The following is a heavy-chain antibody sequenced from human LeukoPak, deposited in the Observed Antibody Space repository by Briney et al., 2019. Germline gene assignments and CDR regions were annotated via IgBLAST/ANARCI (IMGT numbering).Heavy chain of an antibody. V-gene: IGHV3-23*01. J-gene: IGHJ4*02. CDR3: ASGYDFWSGYYDY. Sequence: QTGGSLRLSCAASGFTFSSYAMSWVRQAPGKGLEWVSAISGSGGSTYYADSVKGRFTISRDNAKNSLYLQMNSLRAEDTAVYYCASGYDFWSGYYDYWGQGTLVTVSS. D-gene: IGHD3-3*01. CDR2: ISGSGGST. CDR1: GFTFSSYA.